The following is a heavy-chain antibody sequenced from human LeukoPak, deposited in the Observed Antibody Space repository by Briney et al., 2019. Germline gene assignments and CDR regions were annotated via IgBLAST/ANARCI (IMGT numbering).Heavy chain of an antibody. CDR2: INPNSGGT. D-gene: IGHD4-23*01. CDR1: GYTFTGYY. Sequence: ASVKVSCKASGYTFTGYYMHWVRQAPGQGLEWMGWINPNSGGTNYAQKFQGRVTMTRDTSTSTVYMELSSLRSEDTAVYYCARDRKSRWGHNLDYWGQGTLVTVSS. V-gene: IGHV1-2*02. CDR3: ARDRKSRWGHNLDY. J-gene: IGHJ4*02.